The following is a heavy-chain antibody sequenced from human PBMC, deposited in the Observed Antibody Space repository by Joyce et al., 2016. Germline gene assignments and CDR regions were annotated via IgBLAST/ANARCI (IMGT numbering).Heavy chain of an antibody. Sequence: QVQLVQSGADVKKPGASVKVSCKASGYTFTGYYMHWVRQAPGQGLELMGWIKPNSGGIKYAKKFQDRITRTRDTTISTAYMEMSRLRSDETDVDYCARSKGYDYVWGSYRYTQGLPDYWGQGTLVTVSS. CDR3: ARSKGYDYVWGSYRYTQGLPDY. CDR1: GYTFTGYY. D-gene: IGHD3-16*02. J-gene: IGHJ4*02. CDR2: IKPNSGGI. V-gene: IGHV1-2*02.